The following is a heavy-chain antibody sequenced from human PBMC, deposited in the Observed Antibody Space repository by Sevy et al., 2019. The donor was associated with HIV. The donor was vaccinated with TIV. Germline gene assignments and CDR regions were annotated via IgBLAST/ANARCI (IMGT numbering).Heavy chain of an antibody. V-gene: IGHV3-74*01. J-gene: IGHJ4*02. CDR1: GLTFSDYW. CDR2: VNSDGSST. D-gene: IGHD2-15*01. CDR3: VAANSWEDY. Sequence: GGSLRLSCAPSGLTFSDYWMHWVRQAPGKGLVWVSRVNSDGSSTTYADSVKGRFTISRDNTKNTLSLQMNSLRAEETAVYYCVAANSWEDYWGQGTLVTVSS.